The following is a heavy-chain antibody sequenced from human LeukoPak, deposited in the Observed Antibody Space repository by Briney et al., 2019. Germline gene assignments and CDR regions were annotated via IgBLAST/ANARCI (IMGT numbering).Heavy chain of an antibody. Sequence: GSLRLSCAASGFTFSSYAMSWVRQAPGRGLEWFSAISGSGSSTHYGDSVKGRFTISRDNSRNTLYLQLNRLRAEDTAVYYCAKLLRGVIVPYFDYWGQGTLVTVSS. CDR3: AKLLRGVIVPYFDY. J-gene: IGHJ4*02. CDR2: ISGSGSST. V-gene: IGHV3-23*01. CDR1: GFTFSSYA. D-gene: IGHD3-10*01.